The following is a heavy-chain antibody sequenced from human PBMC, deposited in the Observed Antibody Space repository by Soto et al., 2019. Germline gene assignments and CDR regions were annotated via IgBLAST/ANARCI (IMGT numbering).Heavy chain of an antibody. CDR1: GGTFSSYA. J-gene: IGHJ3*02. Sequence: QVQLVQSGAEVKKPGSSVKVSCKASGGTFSSYAISWVRQAPGQGLEWMGGIIPIFGTANYAQKFQGRVTITADKSTSTAYMELSSLRSEDTAVYYCARPVPPGTARPYAFDIWGQGTMVTVSS. D-gene: IGHD5-18*01. CDR3: ARPVPPGTARPYAFDI. V-gene: IGHV1-69*06. CDR2: IIPIFGTA.